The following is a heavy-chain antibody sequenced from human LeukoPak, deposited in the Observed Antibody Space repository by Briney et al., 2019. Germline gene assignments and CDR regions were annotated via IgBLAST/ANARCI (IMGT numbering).Heavy chain of an antibody. V-gene: IGHV1-18*01. CDR2: IITYNGNT. Sequence: APVKVSCKASGFTFTSYGISWVRQAPRQGLEWMGLIITYNGNTKYAQKLQGRVTMTTDTSTNTAYMELRSLRSDDTAVYYCAKTTVTSEDYYYYYMDVWGKGTTVTVSS. CDR1: GFTFTSYG. D-gene: IGHD4-17*01. J-gene: IGHJ6*03. CDR3: AKTTVTSEDYYYYYMDV.